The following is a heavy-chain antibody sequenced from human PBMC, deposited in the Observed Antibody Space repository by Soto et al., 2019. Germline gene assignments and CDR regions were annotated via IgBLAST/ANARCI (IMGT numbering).Heavy chain of an antibody. D-gene: IGHD6-19*01. CDR2: ISSTGSTI. J-gene: IGHJ1*01. V-gene: IGHV3-48*03. CDR1: GFTFSKFE. CDR3: ARVSQSFIEYFQH. Sequence: LRLSCAASGFTFSKFEMNWFRQAPGKGLEWISYISSTGSTIHYADSVKGRFTISRDNAKNSLYLQMSSLRVEDTAVYYCARVSQSFIEYFQHWGQGTLVTVSS.